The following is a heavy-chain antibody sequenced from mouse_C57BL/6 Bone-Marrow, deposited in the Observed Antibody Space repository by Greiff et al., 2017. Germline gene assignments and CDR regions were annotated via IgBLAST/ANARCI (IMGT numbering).Heavy chain of an antibody. CDR1: GYTFTSYW. CDR2: IDPSDSET. D-gene: IGHD2-3*01. J-gene: IGHJ3*01. V-gene: IGHV1-52*01. Sequence: QVQLQQPGAELVRPGSSVKLSCKASGYTFTSYWMHWVKQRPIQGLEWIGNIDPSDSETHYNQKFKDKAKLTVDKSSSTAYVQLSSLTSEDSAVYYGARARGGWGLLGWFAYWGQGTLVTVSA. CDR3: ARARGGWGLLGWFAY.